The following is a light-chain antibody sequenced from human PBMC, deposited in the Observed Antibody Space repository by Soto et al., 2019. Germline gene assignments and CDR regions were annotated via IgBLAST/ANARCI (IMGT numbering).Light chain of an antibody. V-gene: IGLV2-8*01. J-gene: IGLJ1*01. Sequence: QSALTQPPSASGSPGQSVTISCTGTKSDIGVYDDVSWYQHLPGKAPRLIIYEVDQRPSGVPDRFSGYKSGNTASLTVSGLQAADEADYFCKSYDGSNAYVFGSGTKVTVL. CDR2: EVD. CDR1: KSDIGVYDD. CDR3: KSYDGSNAYV.